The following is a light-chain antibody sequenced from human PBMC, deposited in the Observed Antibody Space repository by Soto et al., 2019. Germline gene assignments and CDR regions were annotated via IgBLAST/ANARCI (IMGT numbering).Light chain of an antibody. Sequence: GDRLTITRGASQSITTFLAWYQQKPGKAPQILIYDASKLEPGVPSRLSGGGSGTEFTLTISSLQPDDFATYYCQQDNSYSAEFGQGTKVDIK. V-gene: IGKV1-5*01. J-gene: IGKJ1*01. CDR3: QQDNSYSAE. CDR1: QSITTF. CDR2: DAS.